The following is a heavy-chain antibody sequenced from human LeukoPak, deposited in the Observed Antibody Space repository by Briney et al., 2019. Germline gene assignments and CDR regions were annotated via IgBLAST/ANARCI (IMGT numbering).Heavy chain of an antibody. D-gene: IGHD6-13*01. CDR2: IKSKTDGGTT. Sequence: GRSLRLSCAASGFTFINAWMTWVRQAPGKGLEWVGRIKSKTDGGTTDYAAPVKGRFTISRDDSKNTLYLQMNSLKTEDTAVYYCTTAPGIAADGMATFDYWGQGTQVTVSS. J-gene: IGHJ4*02. V-gene: IGHV3-15*01. CDR3: TTAPGIAADGMATFDY. CDR1: GFTFINAW.